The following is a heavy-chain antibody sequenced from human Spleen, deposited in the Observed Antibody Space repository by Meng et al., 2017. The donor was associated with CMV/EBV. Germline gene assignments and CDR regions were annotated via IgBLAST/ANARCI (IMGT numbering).Heavy chain of an antibody. CDR3: ARSNMYYFDY. J-gene: IGHJ4*02. V-gene: IGHV4-34*01. CDR1: GGSFSGYY. D-gene: IGHD4-11*01. CDR2: INHSGST. Sequence: SLPCAVYGGSFSGYYWSWIRQPPGKGLEWIGEINHSGSTNYNPSLKSRVTISVDTSKNQFSLKLSSVTAADTAVYYCARSNMYYFDYWGQGTLVTVSS.